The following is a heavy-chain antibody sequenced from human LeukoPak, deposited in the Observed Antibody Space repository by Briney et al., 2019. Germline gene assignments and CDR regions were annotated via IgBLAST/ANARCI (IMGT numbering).Heavy chain of an antibody. J-gene: IGHJ5*02. CDR3: ARHYGP. CDR1: GGSFSDYY. Sequence: SETLSLTCAVYGGSFSDYYWSWIRQPPGKGLEWIGEIDHSGSTNYNPSLKSRVTISVDTSKNQFSLKLNSVTAADTAVYYCARHYGPWGQGTLVTVSS. D-gene: IGHD3-16*01. V-gene: IGHV4-34*01. CDR2: IDHSGST.